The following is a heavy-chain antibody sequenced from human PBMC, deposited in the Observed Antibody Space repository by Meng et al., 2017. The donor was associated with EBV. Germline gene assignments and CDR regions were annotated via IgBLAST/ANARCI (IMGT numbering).Heavy chain of an antibody. D-gene: IGHD6-6*01. Sequence: QVQLQESGPGLVKPSEXLSLTCPVSGASVSGGTVHWSWIRQPPGKELEWIGYIYDGGTTIYNPSLKSRVTIFLDTSRNQFSLGLRSVTTADTAVYYCAKSSSSTPGVVDSWGQGTLVTVSS. J-gene: IGHJ4*02. CDR3: AKSSSSTPGVVDS. CDR1: GASVSGGTVH. V-gene: IGHV4-61*01. CDR2: IYDGGTT.